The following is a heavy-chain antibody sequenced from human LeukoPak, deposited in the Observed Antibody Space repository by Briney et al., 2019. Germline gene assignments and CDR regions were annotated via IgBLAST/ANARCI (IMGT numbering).Heavy chain of an antibody. CDR1: GGSFSGYY. J-gene: IGHJ4*02. V-gene: IGHV4-34*01. D-gene: IGHD5-18*01. CDR2: INHSGST. Sequence: PSETLSLTCAVYGGSFSGYYWSWIRQPPGKGLEWIGEINHSGSTNYNPSLKSRVTISVDTSKNQFSLKLSSVTAADTAVYYCARSYSYGPFLPYWSQGTLVTVSS. CDR3: ARSYSYGPFLPY.